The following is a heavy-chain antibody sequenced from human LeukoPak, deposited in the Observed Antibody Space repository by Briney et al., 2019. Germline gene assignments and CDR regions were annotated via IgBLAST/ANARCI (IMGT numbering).Heavy chain of an antibody. D-gene: IGHD3-3*01. V-gene: IGHV3-30*02. CDR3: ARETDYDFWSGYLPLPDKGSGFGAFDI. J-gene: IGHJ3*02. Sequence: PGGSLRLSCAASGFTFSSYGMHWVRQAPGKGLEWVAFIRYDGSNKYYADSVKGRFTISRDNSKNTLYLQMNSLRAEDTAVYYCARETDYDFWSGYLPLPDKGSGFGAFDIWGQGTMVTVSS. CDR2: IRYDGSNK. CDR1: GFTFSSYG.